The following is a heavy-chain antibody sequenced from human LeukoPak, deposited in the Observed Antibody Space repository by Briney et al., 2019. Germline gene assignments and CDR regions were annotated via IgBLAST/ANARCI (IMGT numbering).Heavy chain of an antibody. Sequence: PGGSLRLSCAASEFTFSSYGMHWVRQAPGKGLEWVAVIWYDGSNKYYADSVKGRFTISRDNSKNTLYLQMNSLRAEDTAVYYCARDLVAAGYDYWGQGTLVTVSS. J-gene: IGHJ4*02. D-gene: IGHD6-13*01. CDR3: ARDLVAAGYDY. V-gene: IGHV3-33*01. CDR2: IWYDGSNK. CDR1: EFTFSSYG.